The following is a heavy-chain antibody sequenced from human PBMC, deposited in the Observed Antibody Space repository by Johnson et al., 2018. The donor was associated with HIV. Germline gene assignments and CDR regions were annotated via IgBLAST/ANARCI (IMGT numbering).Heavy chain of an antibody. V-gene: IGHV3-43D*03. CDR3: AKDMGYSSFGYGFDI. D-gene: IGHD6-19*01. J-gene: IGHJ3*02. CDR2: ISWDGNST. CDR1: GFTFDDYA. Sequence: VQLVESGGVVVQPGGSLRLSCAVSGFTFDDYAMHWVRQAPGKGLEWVSLISWDGNSTYYADSVKGRFTISRENSENSLYLQLNSLRDEDTALYYCAKDMGYSSFGYGFDIWGQGTMVTVSS.